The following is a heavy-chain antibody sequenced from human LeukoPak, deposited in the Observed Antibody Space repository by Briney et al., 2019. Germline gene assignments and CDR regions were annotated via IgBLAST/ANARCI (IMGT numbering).Heavy chain of an antibody. V-gene: IGHV3-49*04. J-gene: IGHJ4*02. CDR1: GFIFGDYN. CDR3: SRGQKDPYGPEFDY. CDR2: IRAKIHDGTT. Sequence: PGGSLRLSCTTSGFIFGDYNMNLVRQAPGKGLEWVGYIRAKIHDGTTDFAASVKGRFNISRDDSKSIAYLQMTSLKSEDTAVYYCSRGQKDPYGPEFDYWGQGTLVTVSS. D-gene: IGHD3-10*01.